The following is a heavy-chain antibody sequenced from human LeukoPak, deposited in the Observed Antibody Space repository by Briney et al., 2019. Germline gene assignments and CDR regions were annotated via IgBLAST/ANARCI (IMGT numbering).Heavy chain of an antibody. J-gene: IGHJ4*02. CDR2: INPNSGGT. Sequence: GASVKVSCKASGYTFTSYGISWVRQAPGQGLEWMGWINPNSGGTNYAQKFQGRVTMTRDTSISTAYMELSRLRSDDTAVYYCARDPVGSSWTIDYWGQGTLVTVSS. CDR3: ARDPVGSSWTIDY. D-gene: IGHD6-13*01. CDR1: GYTFTSYG. V-gene: IGHV1-2*02.